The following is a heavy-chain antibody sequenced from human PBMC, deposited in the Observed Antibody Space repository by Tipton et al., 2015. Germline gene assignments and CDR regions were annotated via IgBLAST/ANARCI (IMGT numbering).Heavy chain of an antibody. Sequence: GSLRLSCAASGLTFSSFWMSWVRQAPGKGLEWVAHINPDGSGTYYVDSVKGRFTISRDNAKNTLYLQMNTLGADDTAVYYCVRDCLGTYYDSWGQGTLVTVSS. CDR1: GLTFSSFW. CDR3: VRDCLGTYYDS. D-gene: IGHD1-26*01. CDR2: INPDGSGT. V-gene: IGHV3-7*01. J-gene: IGHJ4*02.